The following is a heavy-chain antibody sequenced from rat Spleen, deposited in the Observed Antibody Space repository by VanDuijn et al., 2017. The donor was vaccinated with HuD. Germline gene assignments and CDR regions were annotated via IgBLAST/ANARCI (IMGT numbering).Heavy chain of an antibody. Sequence: EVQLVESGGGLVQPGRSLKLSCVASGFTFNNYWMTWIRQAPGQGLEWVASITDTGGYTYYPDSVKGRFTISRDNAKGTLYLQMNSLRSEDTATYYCSSNNFDCWGQGVMVTVSS. CDR2: ITDTGGYT. D-gene: IGHD1-10*01. J-gene: IGHJ2*01. V-gene: IGHV5-31*01. CDR3: SSNNFDC. CDR1: GFTFNNYW.